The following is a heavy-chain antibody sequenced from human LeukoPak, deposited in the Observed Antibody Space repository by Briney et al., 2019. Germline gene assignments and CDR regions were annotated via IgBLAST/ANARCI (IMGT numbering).Heavy chain of an antibody. V-gene: IGHV4-34*01. Sequence: SETLSLTCAVYGGSFSGYYWSWIRPPPGKGLEWIGEINHSGSTNYNPSLKSRVTISVDTSKNQFSLKLSSVTAADTAVYYCARSYYDSSGYYSCFDYWGQGTLVTVSS. CDR1: GGSFSGYY. J-gene: IGHJ4*02. CDR2: INHSGST. CDR3: ARSYYDSSGYYSCFDY. D-gene: IGHD3-22*01.